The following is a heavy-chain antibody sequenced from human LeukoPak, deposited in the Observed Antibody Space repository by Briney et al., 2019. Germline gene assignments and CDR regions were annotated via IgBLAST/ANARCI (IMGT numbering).Heavy chain of an antibody. D-gene: IGHD3-22*01. J-gene: IGHJ4*02. V-gene: IGHV3-21*01. CDR3: ARLSSGYYRPGGY. CDR2: ISSSSSYI. Sequence: PGGSLRLSCAASGFTFSSYSMNWVRQAPGKGLEWVSSISSSSSYIYYADSVKGRFTISRDNAKNSLYLQMNSLRAEDTAVYYCARLSSGYYRPGGYWGQGTLVTVSS. CDR1: GFTFSSYS.